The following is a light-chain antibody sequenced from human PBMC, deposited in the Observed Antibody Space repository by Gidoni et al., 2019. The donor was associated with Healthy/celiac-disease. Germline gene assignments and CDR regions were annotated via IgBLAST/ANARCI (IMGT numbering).Light chain of an antibody. CDR3: LQDYNYPFT. V-gene: IGKV1-6*01. CDR2: AAS. J-gene: IGKJ4*01. Sequence: AIQITQCTSSLSASVGDRFTITCRASQDISNDLGWYQQKPGKAPKLLIYAASSLQSGVPSRFSGSGSGTDFTFTISSLQPEDIATYYCLQDYNYPFTFGGGTKVEIK. CDR1: QDISND.